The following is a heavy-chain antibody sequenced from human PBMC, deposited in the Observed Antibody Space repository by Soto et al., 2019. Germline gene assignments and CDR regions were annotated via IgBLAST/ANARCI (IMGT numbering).Heavy chain of an antibody. CDR2: IYHSGST. CDR1: GYSISSGYY. Sequence: PSETLSLTCAVSGYSISSGYYWGWIRQPPGKGLEWIGSIYHSGSTYYNPSLKSRVTISVDTSKNQSSLKLSSVTAADTAVYYCASGNDYVWGSYRMGVDFDYWGQGTLVTVSS. J-gene: IGHJ4*02. CDR3: ASGNDYVWGSYRMGVDFDY. V-gene: IGHV4-38-2*01. D-gene: IGHD3-16*02.